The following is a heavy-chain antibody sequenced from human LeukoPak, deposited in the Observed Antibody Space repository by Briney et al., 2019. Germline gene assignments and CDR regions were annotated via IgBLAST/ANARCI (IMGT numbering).Heavy chain of an antibody. V-gene: IGHV1-3*01. J-gene: IGHJ6*04. D-gene: IGHD2-2*01. Sequence: GASVKVSCKASGYTFTSYAMHWVRQAPGQRLEWMGWSNAGNGNTKYSQKFQGRVTITRDTSASTAYMELSSLRSEDTAVYYCAGPCSSTSCSPRWYYGMDVWGKGTTVTVSS. CDR2: SNAGNGNT. CDR1: GYTFTSYA. CDR3: AGPCSSTSCSPRWYYGMDV.